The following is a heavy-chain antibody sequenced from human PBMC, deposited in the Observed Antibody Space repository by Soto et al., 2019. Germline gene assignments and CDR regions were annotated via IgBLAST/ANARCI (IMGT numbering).Heavy chain of an antibody. CDR2: IYPGDSDT. Sequence: GSLKISCKGSGYSFTSYWIGWVRQMPGKGLEWMGIIYPGDSDTRYSPSFQGQVTISADKSISTAYLQWSSLKASDTAMYYCARLVDYYGSGSYYSPFRWFDPWGQGTLVTVSS. J-gene: IGHJ5*02. CDR3: ARLVDYYGSGSYYSPFRWFDP. V-gene: IGHV5-51*01. CDR1: GYSFTSYW. D-gene: IGHD3-10*01.